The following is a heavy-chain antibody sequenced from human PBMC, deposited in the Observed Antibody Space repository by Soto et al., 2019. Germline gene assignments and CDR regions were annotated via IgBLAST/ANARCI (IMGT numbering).Heavy chain of an antibody. CDR3: ARAVKLAVPAATGYFDF. V-gene: IGHV3-30-3*01. CDR2: ISYDGSNK. CDR1: GFTFSSYA. D-gene: IGHD6-13*01. Sequence: GGSLRLSCAASGFTFSSYAMHWVRQAPGKGLEWVAVISYDGSNKYYADSVKGRFTISRDTSKNMLYLQMNSRRAEDTAVYYCARAVKLAVPAATGYFDFWGQGTLVTVSS. J-gene: IGHJ4*03.